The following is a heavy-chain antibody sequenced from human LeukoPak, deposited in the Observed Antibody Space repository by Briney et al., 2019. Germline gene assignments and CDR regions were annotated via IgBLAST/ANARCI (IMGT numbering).Heavy chain of an antibody. D-gene: IGHD3-10*01. V-gene: IGHV5-51*01. J-gene: IGHJ3*02. CDR2: IYPGDSNS. Sequence: GESLKISCKGSGYSFSDYWIGWVRQMPGKGLEGMGIIYPGDSNSKYSPSFQGQVIISADRSINTAYLQWSGLKASDTAMYYCARHWGYYGSGSHRAFDIWGQGTTVTVSS. CDR1: GYSFSDYW. CDR3: ARHWGYYGSGSHRAFDI.